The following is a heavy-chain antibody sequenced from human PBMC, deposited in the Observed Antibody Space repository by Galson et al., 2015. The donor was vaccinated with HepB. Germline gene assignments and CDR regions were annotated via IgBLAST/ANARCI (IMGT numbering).Heavy chain of an antibody. CDR2: ISDSGST. Sequence: SLRLSCAASGFTFSTYSMSWVRQAPGKGLEGISYISDSGSTYYADSVKGRFTISRDNAGSSLYLQMNSLRAEDTAVYFCASGYSPNWSYDYWGQGTLVTVSS. D-gene: IGHD2-2*02. V-gene: IGHV3-48*01. J-gene: IGHJ4*02. CDR1: GFTFSTYS. CDR3: ASGYSPNWSYDY.